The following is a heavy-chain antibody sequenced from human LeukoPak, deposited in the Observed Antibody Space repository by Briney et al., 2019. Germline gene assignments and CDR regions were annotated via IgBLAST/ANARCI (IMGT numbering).Heavy chain of an antibody. J-gene: IGHJ4*02. CDR3: ARHGSSWAYFDY. CDR1: GGSISSDY. V-gene: IGHV4-59*08. D-gene: IGHD6-13*01. CDR2: IYYSGST. Sequence: SETLSLTCTVSGGSISSDYWSWIRQPPGKGLEWIGYIYYSGSTNYNPSLKSRVTISVDTSKNQFSLKLSSVTAADTAVYYCARHGSSWAYFDYWGQGTLVTVSS.